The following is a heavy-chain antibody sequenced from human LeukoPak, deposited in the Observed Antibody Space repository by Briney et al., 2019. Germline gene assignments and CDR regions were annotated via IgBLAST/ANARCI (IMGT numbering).Heavy chain of an antibody. CDR3: ARDYGANAFDI. D-gene: IGHD4-17*01. CDR1: GFTFSTLS. V-gene: IGHV3-48*01. Sequence: GGSLRLSCAASGFTFSTLSMNWVRQSPGKSLEWISYISTRSTTTYYADSVKGRFTISRDNANNSVFLQMNSLRAEDTAVYYCARDYGANAFDIWGQGTMVTVSS. CDR2: ISTRSTTT. J-gene: IGHJ3*02.